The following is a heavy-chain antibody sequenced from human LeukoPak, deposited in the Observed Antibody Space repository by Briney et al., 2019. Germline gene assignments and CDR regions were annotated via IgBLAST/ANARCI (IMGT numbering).Heavy chain of an antibody. D-gene: IGHD1-1*01. V-gene: IGHV3-33*01. CDR1: EFTFTTYG. Sequence: GRSLTLSCAASEFTFTTYGMHWVRQAPGKGLXWVAFIYYDGSNIYYADYVKGRFTISRDISKNTLYLQMDSLRAEDTAIYYCARDWKTNSFDYWGQGTLVTVSS. J-gene: IGHJ4*02. CDR3: ARDWKTNSFDY. CDR2: IYYDGSNI.